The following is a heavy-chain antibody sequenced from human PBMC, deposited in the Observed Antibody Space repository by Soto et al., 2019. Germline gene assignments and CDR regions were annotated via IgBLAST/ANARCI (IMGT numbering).Heavy chain of an antibody. CDR2: ITSDVNYK. CDR3: ARSILENIVVVAPVDY. D-gene: IGHD2-15*01. Sequence: GGSLRLSCAASGFAFSTYGLHWVRQAPGKELEWVAIITSDVNYKDYADSVKGRFTISRDNSKNTLYLQTNSLRAEDTAVYYCARSILENIVVVAPVDYWGQGTLVTVSS. J-gene: IGHJ4*02. CDR1: GFAFSTYG. V-gene: IGHV3-30*03.